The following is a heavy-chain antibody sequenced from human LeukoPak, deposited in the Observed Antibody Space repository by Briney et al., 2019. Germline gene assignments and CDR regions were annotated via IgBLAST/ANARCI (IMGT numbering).Heavy chain of an antibody. CDR3: ARGMRAYGSGSYYLGY. D-gene: IGHD3-10*01. CDR1: GGTFSSYA. J-gene: IGHJ4*02. Sequence: ASVKVSCKASGGTFSSYAISWVRQAPGQGLEWMGWISAYNGNTNYAQKLQGRVTMTTDTSTSTAYMELRSLRSDDTAVYYCARGMRAYGSGSYYLGYWGQGTLVTVSS. CDR2: ISAYNGNT. V-gene: IGHV1-18*01.